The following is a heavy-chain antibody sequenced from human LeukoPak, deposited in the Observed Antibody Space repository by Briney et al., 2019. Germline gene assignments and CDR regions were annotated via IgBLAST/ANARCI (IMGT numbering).Heavy chain of an antibody. V-gene: IGHV3-23*01. Sequence: PGGSLRLSCAASGFTFSSYAMSWVRQAPGKGLEWVSAISGSGGSTYYAAPVKGRFTISRDNSKNTLYLQMNSLRAEDTAVYYCAILERWFGDSDAFDIWGQGTMVTVSS. CDR1: GFTFSSYA. D-gene: IGHD3-10*01. J-gene: IGHJ3*02. CDR3: AILERWFGDSDAFDI. CDR2: ISGSGGST.